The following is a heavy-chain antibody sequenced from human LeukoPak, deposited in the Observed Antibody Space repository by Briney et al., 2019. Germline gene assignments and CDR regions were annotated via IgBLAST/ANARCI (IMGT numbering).Heavy chain of an antibody. CDR1: GYTFTNSW. Sequence: GESLKISCQGSGYTFTNSWIGWVRQVPGKGLEWMGIVYPGDSDTKYSPSFQGQVTFSFDKSINTAYLQWSSLKASDTAMYYCASGGDIVVVPAALTGAFDIWGQGTMVTVSS. V-gene: IGHV5-51*01. CDR3: ASGGDIVVVPAALTGAFDI. D-gene: IGHD2-2*01. J-gene: IGHJ3*02. CDR2: VYPGDSDT.